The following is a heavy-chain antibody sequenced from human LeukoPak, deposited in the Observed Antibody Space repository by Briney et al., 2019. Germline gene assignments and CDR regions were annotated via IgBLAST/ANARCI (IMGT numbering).Heavy chain of an antibody. CDR2: IHSGGDT. CDR3: VSCRGADLILYY. D-gene: IGHD2-15*01. V-gene: IGHV3-53*01. CDR1: GFTFSSYW. J-gene: IGHJ4*02. Sequence: GGSLRLSCAASGFTFSSYWMNWVRQAPGKGLEWVSVIHSGGDTYYADSVKGRFTISRDNSESTLYPQMNSLRAEDTAVYYCVSCRGADLILYYWGQGTLVTVSS.